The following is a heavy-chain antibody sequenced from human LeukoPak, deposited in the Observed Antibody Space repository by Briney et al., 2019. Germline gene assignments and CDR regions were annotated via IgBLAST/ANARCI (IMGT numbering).Heavy chain of an antibody. D-gene: IGHD2-2*01. V-gene: IGHV3-30*04. CDR1: GFTFSSYA. CDR3: AKDGTCSSASCCRFDP. Sequence: GGSLRLSCAASGFTFSSYAIHWVRQAPGKGLEWVAVISYDGSNKYYADSVKGRFTISRDNSKNTLYLQMNSLRTDDTAVYYCAKDGTCSSASCCRFDPWGQGTLVTVSS. CDR2: ISYDGSNK. J-gene: IGHJ5*02.